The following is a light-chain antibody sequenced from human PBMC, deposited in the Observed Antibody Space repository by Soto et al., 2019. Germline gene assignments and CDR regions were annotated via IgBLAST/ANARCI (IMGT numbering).Light chain of an antibody. CDR3: QQYHRSSIT. V-gene: IGKV1-5*01. Sequence: DIQMTQSPSTLSASLGDRVTITCRASQSLNNYLAWYQQTPGKAPKLLIYDASTLERGVPSRFSGTGSGTEFTLTISSLHPDDFATYYCQQYHRSSITFGQGTRLEIK. J-gene: IGKJ5*01. CDR1: QSLNNY. CDR2: DAS.